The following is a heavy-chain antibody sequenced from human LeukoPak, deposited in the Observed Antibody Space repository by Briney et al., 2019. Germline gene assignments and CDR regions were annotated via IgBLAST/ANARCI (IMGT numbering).Heavy chain of an antibody. J-gene: IGHJ6*03. CDR3: AKDHSSSWYLTGYYYYYMDV. D-gene: IGHD6-13*01. V-gene: IGHV3-30*04. CDR1: GFTFSTYS. CDR2: ISYDGSKK. Sequence: GGSLRLSCAASGFTFSTYSMHWVRQAPGKGLEWVAIISYDGSKKYYADSVKGRFTISRDNSKNTLFLQMNSLRPEDTAVYYCAKDHSSSWYLTGYYYYYMDVWGKGTTVTISS.